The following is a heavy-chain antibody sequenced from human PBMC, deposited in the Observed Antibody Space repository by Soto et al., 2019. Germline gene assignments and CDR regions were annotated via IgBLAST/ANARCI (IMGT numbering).Heavy chain of an antibody. J-gene: IGHJ6*02. Sequence: PSETLSLTCTVSGGSISSYYWSGIRQPPGKGLEWIGYIYYSGSTNYNPSLKSRVTISVDTSKNQFSLKLSSVTAADTAVYYCARRISGSYYGDYYYGMDVWGQGTTVTVSS. CDR3: ARRISGSYYGDYYYGMDV. CDR2: IYYSGST. D-gene: IGHD1-26*01. CDR1: GGSISSYY. V-gene: IGHV4-59*01.